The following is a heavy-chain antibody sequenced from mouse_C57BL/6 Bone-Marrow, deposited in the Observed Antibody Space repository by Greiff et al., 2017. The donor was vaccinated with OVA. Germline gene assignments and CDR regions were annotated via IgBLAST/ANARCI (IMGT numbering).Heavy chain of an antibody. CDR3: ARHVDSKLDY. D-gene: IGHD2-5*01. Sequence: EVQLVESGGGLVQPGGSLKLSCAASGFTFSDYYMYWVRQTPEKRLEWVAYISNGGGSTYYPDTVKGRFTISRDNAKNTLYLQMSRLKAEDTAMYYCARHVDSKLDYWGQGTTLTVSS. CDR2: ISNGGGST. J-gene: IGHJ2*01. V-gene: IGHV5-12*01. CDR1: GFTFSDYY.